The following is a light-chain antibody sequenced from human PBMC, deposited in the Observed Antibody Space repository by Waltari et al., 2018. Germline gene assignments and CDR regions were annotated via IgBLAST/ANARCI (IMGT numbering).Light chain of an antibody. CDR1: QRVSSY. CDR3: QQRGHWLT. V-gene: IGKV3-11*01. CDR2: DAS. Sequence: EIVLTQSPATLVLSPGGRATLSCTASQRVSSYLVWYQQKPGQAPRLLIFDASKRATGIPARFSGSGSGTDFTLTISSLEPEDFAIYYCQQRGHWLTFGGGTKVEIK. J-gene: IGKJ4*01.